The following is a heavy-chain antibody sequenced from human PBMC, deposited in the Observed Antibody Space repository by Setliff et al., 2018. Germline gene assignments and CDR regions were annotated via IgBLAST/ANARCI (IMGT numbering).Heavy chain of an antibody. D-gene: IGHD5-12*01. Sequence: PSETLSLTCDVSSYSISRGYYWGWIRQAPGKGLEFIGSIYHGGNIVYNPSLDSRVTISADTSKNQFSLTSTSVTAADTAVYYCARAPPPWLQSLGGDYWGQGTLVTVSS. V-gene: IGHV4-38-2*01. J-gene: IGHJ4*02. CDR1: SYSISRGYY. CDR3: ARAPPPWLQSLGGDY. CDR2: IYHGGNI.